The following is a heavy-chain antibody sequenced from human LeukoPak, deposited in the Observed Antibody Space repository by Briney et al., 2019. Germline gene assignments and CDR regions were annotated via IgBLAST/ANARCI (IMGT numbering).Heavy chain of an antibody. CDR3: ARGPGNYDSSGLIH. Sequence: SETLSLTCALYGGSFSGYSWSWIRQPPGKGLEWIGEINHSGSTNYNPSLKSRVTISVDTSKNQFSLKLSSVTAADTAVYYCARGPGNYDSSGLIHWGQGTLVTVSS. CDR1: GGSFSGYS. D-gene: IGHD3-22*01. CDR2: INHSGST. V-gene: IGHV4-34*01. J-gene: IGHJ4*02.